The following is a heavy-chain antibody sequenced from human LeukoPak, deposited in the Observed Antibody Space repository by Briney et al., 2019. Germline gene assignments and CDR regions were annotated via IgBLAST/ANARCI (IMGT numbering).Heavy chain of an antibody. CDR3: TRDPPLTETYLWFFDY. CDR1: GFIFSAYW. CDR2: INGDGSST. Sequence: PGGSLRLSCAASGFIFSAYWMHWVRHLPGKGLVGVARINGDGSSTNYADSVKGRFTISRDNAKNTLYLQMNSLRAEDTAIYYCTRDPPLTETYLWFFDYRRQGALVTVSS. V-gene: IGHV3-74*01. D-gene: IGHD2-21*01. J-gene: IGHJ4*02.